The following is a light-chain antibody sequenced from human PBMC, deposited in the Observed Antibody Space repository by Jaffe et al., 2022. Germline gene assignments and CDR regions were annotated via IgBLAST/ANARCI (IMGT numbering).Light chain of an antibody. CDR3: AAWDDSLNGWV. V-gene: IGLV1-44*01. Sequence: QSVLTQPPSASGTPGQRVTISCSGSGSTIGSNSVNWYLQLPGTAPKLLIYSNNQRPSGVPDRFSGSKSGTSASLAISGLQSEDEADYYCAAWDDSLNGWVFGGGTKLTVL. CDR1: GSTIGSNS. J-gene: IGLJ3*02. CDR2: SNN.